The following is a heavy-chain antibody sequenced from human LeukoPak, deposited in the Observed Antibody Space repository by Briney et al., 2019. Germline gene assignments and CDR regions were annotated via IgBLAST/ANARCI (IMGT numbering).Heavy chain of an antibody. CDR1: GFTFSSYW. CDR2: IKQDGSEK. D-gene: IGHD5-18*01. CDR3: AREFYSYGYASFDY. Sequence: GDSLRLSCAASGFTFSSYWMSWVRQAPGKGLEWVADIKQDGSEKYYVDSVKGRFTISRDNAKNSLYLQMNSLRAEDTAVYYCAREFYSYGYASFDYWGQGTLVTVSS. J-gene: IGHJ4*02. V-gene: IGHV3-7*01.